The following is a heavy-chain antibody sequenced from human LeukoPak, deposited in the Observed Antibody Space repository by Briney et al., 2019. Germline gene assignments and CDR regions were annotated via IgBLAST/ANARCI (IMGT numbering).Heavy chain of an antibody. CDR1: GYTFTDYY. CDR3: ARDVISSSGYYLTDYYYDMDV. D-gene: IGHD3-22*01. CDR2: INPSGGST. V-gene: IGHV1-46*01. Sequence: GASVKVSCKASGYTFTDYYMHWMRQAPGQGLEWMGIINPSGGSTSYTQKFQGRVTMTRDTSTSTVYMELSSLRSEDTAVYYCARDVISSSGYYLTDYYYDMDVWGQGTTVTVSS. J-gene: IGHJ6*02.